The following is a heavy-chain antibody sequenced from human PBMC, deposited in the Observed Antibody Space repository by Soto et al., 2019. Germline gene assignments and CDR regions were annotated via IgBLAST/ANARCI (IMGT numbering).Heavy chain of an antibody. J-gene: IGHJ3*02. Sequence: QVQLQQWGAGLLKPSETLSLTCAVYGGSVSSGSYDWSWIRQPPGKGLVWIGEMSHSGGTHFKPSLKSRVTITVDTSKNRFSLKMSFVTAADTALYYCARVERGTATPVVDAFDIWGPGTMVTVSS. V-gene: IGHV4-34*01. CDR2: MSHSGGT. CDR3: ARVERGTATPVVDAFDI. D-gene: IGHD2-21*02. CDR1: GGSVSSGSYD.